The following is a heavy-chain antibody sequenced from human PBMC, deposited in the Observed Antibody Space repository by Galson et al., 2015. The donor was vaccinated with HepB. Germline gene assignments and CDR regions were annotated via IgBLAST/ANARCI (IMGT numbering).Heavy chain of an antibody. CDR1: EFSFSSHS. Sequence: SLRLSCAACEFSFSSHSMNWVRQAPGKGLEWISYIDRSSDTIYYADSVKGRFTVSRDNAENSLYLQMNSLRVEDTAVYYCAREYGQRVNFDCWGQGTLVTVSS. CDR3: AREYGQRVNFDC. J-gene: IGHJ4*02. D-gene: IGHD3-10*01. V-gene: IGHV3-48*01. CDR2: IDRSSDTI.